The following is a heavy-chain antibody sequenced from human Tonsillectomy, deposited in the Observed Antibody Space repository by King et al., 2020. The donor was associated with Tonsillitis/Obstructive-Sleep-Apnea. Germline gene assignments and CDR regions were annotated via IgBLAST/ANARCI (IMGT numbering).Heavy chain of an antibody. CDR1: GFSFSITW. V-gene: IGHV3-15*01. CDR2: VKGKPEVETT. D-gene: IGHD2-2*01. CDR3: TADTYRSSAQAFDY. J-gene: IGHJ4*02. Sequence: VQLVESGGGLVKPGGSLRLSGEASGFSFSITWINGVGQAPGKGLEWVGRVKGKPEVETTDYAAPVKGRFTISRDDSENTLYLQMNSLKTEDTAVYYCTADTYRSSAQAFDYWGQGTLVTVSS.